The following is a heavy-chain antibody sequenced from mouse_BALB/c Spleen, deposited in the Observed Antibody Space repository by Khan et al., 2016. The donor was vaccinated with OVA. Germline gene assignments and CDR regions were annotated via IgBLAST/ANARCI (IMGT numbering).Heavy chain of an antibody. V-gene: IGHV3-2*02. D-gene: IGHD1-2*01. J-gene: IGHJ2*01. CDR3: ASTARIKY. Sequence: EVQLVESGPGLVKPSQSLSLTCTVTGYSITSGYGWNWIRQFPGNKLEWMGYISYSGSTNYNPSLKSRTSFTRDTSKNQFFLQLNRVTSDDTATYYRASTARIKYWGQGTTLTVSS. CDR1: GYSITSGYG. CDR2: ISYSGST.